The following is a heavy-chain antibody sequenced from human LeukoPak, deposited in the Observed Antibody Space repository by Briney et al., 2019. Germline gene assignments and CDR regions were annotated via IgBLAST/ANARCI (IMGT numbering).Heavy chain of an antibody. J-gene: IGHJ3*02. D-gene: IGHD2-21*02. CDR1: GFTFISYA. CDR3: VRGDWYDAFDI. V-gene: IGHV3-23*01. Sequence: GGSLRLSCAASGFTFISYAMSWVRQAPGKGLEWVSAISGSGGNTYYADPVKGRFTISRDNSKNTLYLQMNSLRVEDTAVYYCVRGDWYDAFDIWGQGTMVTVSS. CDR2: ISGSGGNT.